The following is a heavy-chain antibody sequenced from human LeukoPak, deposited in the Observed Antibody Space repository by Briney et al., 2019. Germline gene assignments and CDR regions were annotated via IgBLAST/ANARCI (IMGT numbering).Heavy chain of an antibody. D-gene: IGHD3-16*02. Sequence: SETLSLTCTVSGGSISSGDYYWSWIRQPPGKGLEWIGYIYYSGSTYYNPSLKSRVTISVDTSKNQFSLKLSSVTAADTAVYYCASVTFGGVIVDYWGQGTLVTVSS. CDR1: GGSISSGDYY. V-gene: IGHV4-30-4*02. J-gene: IGHJ4*02. CDR3: ASVTFGGVIVDY. CDR2: IYYSGST.